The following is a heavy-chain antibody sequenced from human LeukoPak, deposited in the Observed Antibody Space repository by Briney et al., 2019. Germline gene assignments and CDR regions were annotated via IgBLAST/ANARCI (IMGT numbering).Heavy chain of an antibody. Sequence: SETLSLTCAVSGGSISTFYWTWIRQPAGKGLEWIGRINNSGSTNYNPSLRSRVSMSVDRSKNQFSVTLSSVTAADTAVYFCAREGGDPRWLDPWGQGTLVTVSS. J-gene: IGHJ5*02. V-gene: IGHV4-4*07. CDR2: INNSGST. D-gene: IGHD6-25*01. CDR1: GGSISTFY. CDR3: AREGGDPRWLDP.